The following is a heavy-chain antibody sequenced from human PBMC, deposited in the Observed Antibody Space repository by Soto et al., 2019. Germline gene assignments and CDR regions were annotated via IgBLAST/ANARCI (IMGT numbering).Heavy chain of an antibody. J-gene: IGHJ3*02. CDR1: GFTFSSYA. V-gene: IGHV3-30-3*01. Sequence: VQLVESGGGVVQPGRSLRLSCAASGFTFSSYAMHWVRQAPGKGLEWVAVISYDGSNKYYADSVKGRFTISRDNSKSSLYLQMNSLRAEDTAVYYCARDGRDGYYYYYGAFDIWGQGTMVTVSS. CDR2: ISYDGSNK. D-gene: IGHD3-22*01. CDR3: ARDGRDGYYYYYGAFDI.